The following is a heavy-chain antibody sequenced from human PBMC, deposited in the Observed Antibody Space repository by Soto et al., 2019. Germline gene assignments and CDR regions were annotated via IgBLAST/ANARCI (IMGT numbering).Heavy chain of an antibody. D-gene: IGHD3-22*01. CDR3: AREGDSSGWHNWFDP. CDR2: ISSSSTI. CDR1: GFTFSSYN. Sequence: EVQLVESGGGLVQPGGSLRLSCAVSGFTFSSYNMNWVRQAPGKGLEWVSYISSSSTIYYADSVKGRFTISRDNAKNSLYLQMNSLRAEDTAVYYCAREGDSSGWHNWFDPWGQGTLVTVSS. J-gene: IGHJ5*02. V-gene: IGHV3-48*01.